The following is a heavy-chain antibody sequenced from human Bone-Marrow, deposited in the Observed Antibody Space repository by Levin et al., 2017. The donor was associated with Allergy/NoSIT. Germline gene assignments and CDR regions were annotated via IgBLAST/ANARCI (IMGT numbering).Heavy chain of an antibody. J-gene: IGHJ4*02. V-gene: IGHV3-30*04. CDR3: ASKSGRVAGFFDY. D-gene: IGHD6-19*01. Sequence: GGSLRLSCAASGFTFSSYAMHWVRQAPGKGLEWVAVISYDGSNKYYADSVKGRFTISRDNSKNTLYLQMNSLRAEDTAVYYCASKSGRVAGFFDYWGQGTLVTVSS. CDR1: GFTFSSYA. CDR2: ISYDGSNK.